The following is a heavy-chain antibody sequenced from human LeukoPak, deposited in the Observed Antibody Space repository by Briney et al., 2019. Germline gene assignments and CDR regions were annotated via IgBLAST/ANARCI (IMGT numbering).Heavy chain of an antibody. CDR1: GYTFTGYY. CDR3: ERQVARDSSGYYYHF. V-gene: IGHV1-2*02. J-gene: IGHJ4*02. CDR2: INPNSGGT. D-gene: IGHD3-22*01. Sequence: ASVPVSCQASGYTFTGYYMHWVRQAPGQGLEWMGWINPNSGGTNYAPQFQGRVTMTSDTSISTAHKELSRLRSDDTAVYYCERQVARDSSGYYYHFWGQGTLVTVSS.